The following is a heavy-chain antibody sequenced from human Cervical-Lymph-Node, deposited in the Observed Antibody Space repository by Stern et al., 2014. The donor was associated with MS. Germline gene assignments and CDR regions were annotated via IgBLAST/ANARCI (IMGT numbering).Heavy chain of an antibody. CDR3: ARGIVTNRPASTLHNLFDP. D-gene: IGHD4-17*01. J-gene: IGHJ5*02. V-gene: IGHV1-69*09. CDR2: IIPIIGLA. CDR1: GGKFSSSFA. Sequence: VQLVESGAEVKKPGSSVNVSCQASGGKFSSSFAVSWVRQPPGQGLEWMGRIIPIIGLANSAQKFETRLTITADRSTSTVYMALSSLTSDDTALYYCARGIVTNRPASTLHNLFDPWGQGTLVTVSS.